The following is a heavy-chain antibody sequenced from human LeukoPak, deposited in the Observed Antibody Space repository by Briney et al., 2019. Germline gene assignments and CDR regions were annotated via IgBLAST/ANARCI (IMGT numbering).Heavy chain of an antibody. Sequence: PGGSLRLSCAASGFTFSSYAMSWVRQAPGMGLEWVSGILDSGYSTYYANSVKGRFTISRDNSNNTLYLQMNSLRAEDTAVYYCAKLGGHPLHNYYVGVWGKGTTVAVSS. V-gene: IGHV3-23*01. CDR2: ILDSGYST. J-gene: IGHJ6*03. CDR3: AKLGGHPLHNYYVGV. D-gene: IGHD3-16*01. CDR1: GFTFSSYA.